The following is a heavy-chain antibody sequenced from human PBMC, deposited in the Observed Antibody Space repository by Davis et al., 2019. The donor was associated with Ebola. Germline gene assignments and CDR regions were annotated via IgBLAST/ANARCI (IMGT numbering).Heavy chain of an antibody. CDR2: ISTYNGNT. V-gene: IGHV1-18*01. CDR1: GYTFTRFG. Sequence: ASVKVSCKASGYTFTRFGISWVRQAPGQGLEWMGWISTYNGNTDYAQKFQGRVTLTTDTSTKTAYMDLRSLRSDDTAVYYCAKVIMELGGLTDYWCQGTLVTVSS. CDR3: AKVIMELGGLTDY. D-gene: IGHD1-7*01. J-gene: IGHJ4*02.